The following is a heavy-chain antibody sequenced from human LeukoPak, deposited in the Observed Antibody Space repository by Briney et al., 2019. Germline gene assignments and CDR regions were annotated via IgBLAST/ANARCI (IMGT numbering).Heavy chain of an antibody. J-gene: IGHJ4*02. CDR1: GFTLSRHW. V-gene: IGHV3-7*01. CDR3: AREGSGYDY. Sequence: QSGGSLRLSCAASGFTLSRHWMSWVRQAPGKGLEWVANIKKDGSNKNYVDSVKGRFTISRDNAKSSLFLQMNSLRAEDTAFYYCAREGSGYDYWGQGTLVTVSS. D-gene: IGHD2-15*01. CDR2: IKKDGSNK.